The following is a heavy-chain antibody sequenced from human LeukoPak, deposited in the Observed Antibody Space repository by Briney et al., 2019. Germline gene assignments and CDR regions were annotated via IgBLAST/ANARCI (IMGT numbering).Heavy chain of an antibody. D-gene: IGHD3-9*01. Sequence: GESLKISCKGSGYSFTSYWIGWVRQMPGKGLEWVGIIYPGDSDTRYSPSFQGQVTVSADESISTAHLQWSSLKASDTAMYYCARLYDILTGNSFDYWGQGTLVTVSS. CDR1: GYSFTSYW. V-gene: IGHV5-51*01. CDR3: ARLYDILTGNSFDY. CDR2: IYPGDSDT. J-gene: IGHJ4*02.